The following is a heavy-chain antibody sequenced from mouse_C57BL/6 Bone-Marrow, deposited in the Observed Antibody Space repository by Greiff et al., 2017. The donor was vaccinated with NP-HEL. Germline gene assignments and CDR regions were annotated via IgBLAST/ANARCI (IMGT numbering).Heavy chain of an antibody. D-gene: IGHD1-1*02. Sequence: EVQLVESGEGLVKPGGSLKLSCAASGFTFSSYAMSWVRQTPGKRLEWVAYISSGGDYIYYADTVKGRYTISRDNARNTLYLQLSSLKSEDTAMYYCTRGGRTMGGYWGQVTLVTVSA. J-gene: IGHJ3*01. CDR3: TRGGRTMGGY. CDR2: ISSGGDYI. V-gene: IGHV5-9-1*02. CDR1: GFTFSSYA.